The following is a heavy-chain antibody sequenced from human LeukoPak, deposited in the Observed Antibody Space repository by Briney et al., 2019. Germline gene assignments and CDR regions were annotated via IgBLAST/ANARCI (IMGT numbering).Heavy chain of an antibody. D-gene: IGHD4-23*01. CDR1: GGTFSSYA. CDR3: ATDPVVKPGFDI. Sequence: GASVKVSCKASGGTFSSYAISWVRQAPGQGLEWMGGIIPIFGTANYAQKFQGRVTITTDESTSTAYMELSSLRSEDTAVYYCATDPVVKPGFDIWGQGTMVTVSS. V-gene: IGHV1-69*05. J-gene: IGHJ3*02. CDR2: IIPIFGTA.